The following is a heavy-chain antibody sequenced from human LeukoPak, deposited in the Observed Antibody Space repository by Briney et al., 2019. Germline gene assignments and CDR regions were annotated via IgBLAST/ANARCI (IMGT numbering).Heavy chain of an antibody. CDR2: INPNSGGT. CDR3: AREGYSSSSGFDY. CDR1: GYTFTGYY. V-gene: IGHV1-2*02. D-gene: IGHD6-6*01. J-gene: IGHJ4*02. Sequence: ASVKLSCKASGYTFTGYYMHWVRQAPGQGLEWMGWINPNSGGTNYAQKFQGRVTMTRDTSISTAYMELRRLRSDDTAVYYCAREGYSSSSGFDYWGQGTLVTVSS.